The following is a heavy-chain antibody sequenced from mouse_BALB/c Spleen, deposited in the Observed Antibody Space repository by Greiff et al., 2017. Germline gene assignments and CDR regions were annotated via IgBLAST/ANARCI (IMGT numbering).Heavy chain of an antibody. J-gene: IGHJ2*01. CDR2: IYPGSGNT. Sequence: QVQLKESGPELVKPGASVKISCKASGYTFTDYYINWVKQKPGQGLEWIGWIYPGSGNTKYNEKFKGKATLTVDTSSSTAYMQLSSLTSEDTAVYFCANTVVNYFDYWGQGTTLTVSS. V-gene: IGHV1-84*02. D-gene: IGHD1-1*01. CDR3: ANTVVNYFDY. CDR1: GYTFTDYY.